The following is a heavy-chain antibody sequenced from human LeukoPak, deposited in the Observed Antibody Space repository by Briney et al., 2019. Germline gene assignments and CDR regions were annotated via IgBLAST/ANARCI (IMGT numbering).Heavy chain of an antibody. V-gene: IGHV3-33*01. CDR3: ARVNTNYYVPVNYGMDV. CDR1: GFTFNSYG. D-gene: IGHD3-16*01. Sequence: PGGSLRLSCAASGFTFNSYGMHWVRQAPGKGLEWVALIWYDGGNKYYADSVKGRFTISRDNYQNTLYLQMNSLRAEDTAVYYCARVNTNYYVPVNYGMDVWGQGTTVTVSS. J-gene: IGHJ6*02. CDR2: IWYDGGNK.